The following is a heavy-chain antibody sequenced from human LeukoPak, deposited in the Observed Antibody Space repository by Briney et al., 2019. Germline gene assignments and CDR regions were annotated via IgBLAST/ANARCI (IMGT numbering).Heavy chain of an antibody. V-gene: IGHV3-30*02. D-gene: IGHD3-3*01. CDR1: GFTFSSYG. Sequence: PGGSLRLSCAASGFTFSSYGMHWVRQAPGKGLEWVAFIRYDGSDKYYADSVKGRFTISRDNAENSLYLQINSLRAEDTAVYYCARLREIPVFGVVTKSTSYFDYWGQGTLVTVSS. CDR2: IRYDGSDK. CDR3: ARLREIPVFGVVTKSTSYFDY. J-gene: IGHJ4*02.